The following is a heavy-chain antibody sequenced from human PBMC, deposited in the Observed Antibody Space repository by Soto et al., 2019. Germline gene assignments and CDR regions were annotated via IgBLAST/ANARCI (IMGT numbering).Heavy chain of an antibody. J-gene: IGHJ6*02. CDR1: GFTFSSYG. CDR3: ARDLLRFTYYYYGMDV. Sequence: GGSLRLSCAASGFTFSSYGMHWVRQAPGKGLEWVPVIWYDGSNKYYADSVKGRFTISRDNSKNTLYLQMNSLRAEDTAVYYCARDLLRFTYYYYGMDVWGQGTTVTVSS. CDR2: IWYDGSNK. V-gene: IGHV3-33*01. D-gene: IGHD3-3*01.